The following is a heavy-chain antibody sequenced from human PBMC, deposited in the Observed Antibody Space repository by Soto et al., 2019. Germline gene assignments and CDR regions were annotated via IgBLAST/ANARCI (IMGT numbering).Heavy chain of an antibody. CDR2: IYRTGST. V-gene: IGHV4-4*02. Sequence: ETLSLTCAVSGGSFTSNNWWTWVRQPPGQGLEWIGEIYRTGSTNYNPSLKSRVTISLDKSENQFPLKVTSLTAADTAVYYCASRDPGTSVDYWGQGTLVTVSS. D-gene: IGHD1-7*01. CDR1: GGSFTSNNW. J-gene: IGHJ4*02. CDR3: ASRDPGTSVDY.